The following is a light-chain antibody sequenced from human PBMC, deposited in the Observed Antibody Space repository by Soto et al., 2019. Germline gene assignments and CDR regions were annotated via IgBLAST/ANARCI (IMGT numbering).Light chain of an antibody. CDR3: QQYNSYSLT. CDR1: QGIRND. V-gene: IGKV1-17*01. CDR2: AAS. J-gene: IGKJ1*01. Sequence: ILMTQSPSSLSASVGDRVTITCRASQGIRNDLAWYHQKPGKAPKLLIYAASSLQSGVPSRFSGSGSGTEFTLTISSLQPDDFATYYCQQYNSYSLTFGQGTKVDIK.